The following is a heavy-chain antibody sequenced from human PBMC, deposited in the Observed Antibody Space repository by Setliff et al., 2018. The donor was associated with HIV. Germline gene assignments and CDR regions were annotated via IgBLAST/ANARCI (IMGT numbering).Heavy chain of an antibody. CDR3: ARGLRGWSHRGFDY. D-gene: IGHD2-15*01. V-gene: IGHV4-34*01. J-gene: IGHJ4*02. Sequence: SETLSLTCAVYGGSFSGYYWSWIRQPPGKGLEWIGEINHSGSTNYSPSLKSRVTVSVDTSKNRFSLKLRSVTAAETAVYYCARGLRGWSHRGFDYWGQGTLVTVSS. CDR1: GGSFSGYY. CDR2: INHSGST.